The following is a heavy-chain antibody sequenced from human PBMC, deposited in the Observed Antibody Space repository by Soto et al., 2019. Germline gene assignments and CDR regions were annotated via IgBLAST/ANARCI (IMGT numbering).Heavy chain of an antibody. D-gene: IGHD2-21*02. CDR2: IIPMFPTA. CDR1: GGPFSNQA. Sequence: SVKVSFKACGGPFSNQAINLVRQAPGQGLEWVGGIIPMFPTADYAQRFQGRVTITADDSTTTVYMELSGLRSEDTAMYYCARDDATYCGGDCYRSFYYGMDVWGQGTTVTVSS. V-gene: IGHV1-69*13. CDR3: ARDDATYCGGDCYRSFYYGMDV. J-gene: IGHJ6*02.